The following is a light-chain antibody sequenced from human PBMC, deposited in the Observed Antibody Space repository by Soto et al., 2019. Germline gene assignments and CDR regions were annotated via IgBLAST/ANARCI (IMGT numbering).Light chain of an antibody. CDR1: HSISDW. V-gene: IGKV1-5*01. CDR3: QHLNSYLLT. CDR2: HAS. J-gene: IGKJ4*01. Sequence: DIPPTTSPSTPPASVADRVTITCRASHSISDWLAWYQRKPGTAPKALIYHASNLQSGVPSRFSGSGSGTEFTLRISSLQPEDVATYYCQHLNSYLLTFGGGTKVDI.